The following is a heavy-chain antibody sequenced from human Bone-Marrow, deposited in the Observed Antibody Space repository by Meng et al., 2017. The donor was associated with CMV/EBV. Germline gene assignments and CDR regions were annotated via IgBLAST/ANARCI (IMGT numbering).Heavy chain of an antibody. V-gene: IGHV1-69*06. CDR2: IIPIFGTA. Sequence: SVKVSCKASGYTFTSYAMNWVRQAPGQGLEWMGGIIPIFGTANYAQKFQGRVTITADKSTSTAYMELSSLRSEDTAVYYCARDRMVRGVANWFDPWGQGTLVTVSS. J-gene: IGHJ5*02. CDR3: ARDRMVRGVANWFDP. CDR1: GYTFTSYA. D-gene: IGHD3-10*01.